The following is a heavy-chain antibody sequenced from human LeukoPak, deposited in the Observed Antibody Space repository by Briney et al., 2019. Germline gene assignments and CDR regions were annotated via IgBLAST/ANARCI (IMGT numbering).Heavy chain of an antibody. V-gene: IGHV4-59*01. CDR3: ARDSSSGLVNY. J-gene: IGHJ4*02. Sequence: SETLSLTCTVSGVSISSYYWSWIRQPPGKGLEWIGYIYYSGSTNYNPSPKSRITISVDTSKNQFSLKLSSVAAADTAVYYCARDSSSGLVNYWGQGTLVTVSS. CDR2: IYYSGST. CDR1: GVSISSYY. D-gene: IGHD1-26*01.